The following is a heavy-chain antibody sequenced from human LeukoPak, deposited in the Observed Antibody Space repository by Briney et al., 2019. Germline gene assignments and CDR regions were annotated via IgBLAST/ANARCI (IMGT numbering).Heavy chain of an antibody. CDR2: ISSSSRYI. J-gene: IGHJ4*02. Sequence: PGGSLRLSCAASGFTFSSYSISWVRQAPGKGLEWVSSISSSSRYIYYADSVKGRFTISRDNARNSLYLQMNSLRAEDTAVYYCAKERRSSGWYLDYWGQGTLVTVSS. CDR1: GFTFSSYS. CDR3: AKERRSSGWYLDY. V-gene: IGHV3-21*04. D-gene: IGHD6-19*01.